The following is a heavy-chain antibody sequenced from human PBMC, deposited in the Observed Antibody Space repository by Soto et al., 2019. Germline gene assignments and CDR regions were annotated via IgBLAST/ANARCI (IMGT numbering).Heavy chain of an antibody. CDR2: IYYSGST. CDR3: ATTTMVRGSKWFDP. CDR1: GGSINSYY. Sequence: SETLSLTCTVSGGSINSYYWSWIRQPPGKGLEWIGYIYYSGSTNYNPSLKSRVTISVDTSKNQFSLKLSSVTAAATAVYYCATTTMVRGSKWFDPWGQGTLVTVSS. V-gene: IGHV4-59*01. D-gene: IGHD3-10*01. J-gene: IGHJ5*02.